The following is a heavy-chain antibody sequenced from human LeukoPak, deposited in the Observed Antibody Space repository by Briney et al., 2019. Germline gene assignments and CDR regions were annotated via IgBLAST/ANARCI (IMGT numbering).Heavy chain of an antibody. CDR3: ARFPGSSGWFDLDY. V-gene: IGHV3-48*04. CDR1: GFTFSSYS. CDR2: ISSSSSTI. Sequence: GGSLRLSCAASGFTFSSYSMNWVRQAPGKGLEWVSYISSSSSTIYYADSVKGRFTISRDNAKNSLYLQMNSLRAEDTAVYYCARFPGSSGWFDLDYWGQGTLVTVSS. D-gene: IGHD6-19*01. J-gene: IGHJ4*02.